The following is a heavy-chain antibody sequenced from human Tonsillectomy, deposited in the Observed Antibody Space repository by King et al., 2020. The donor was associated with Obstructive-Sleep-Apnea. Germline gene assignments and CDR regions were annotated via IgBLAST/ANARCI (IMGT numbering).Heavy chain of an antibody. D-gene: IGHD6-13*01. CDR2: INHSVST. Sequence: VQLQQWGAGLLKPSETLSLTCAVFGGSFSDYYWSWIRQPPGKGREWIGEINHSVSTNYNSSLKSRVTISLDTSKNQFSLKLNSVTAADTAVYYCARGSGAADVNWFDPWGQGTLVTVSS. CDR3: ARGSGAADVNWFDP. V-gene: IGHV4-34*01. CDR1: GGSFSDYY. J-gene: IGHJ5*02.